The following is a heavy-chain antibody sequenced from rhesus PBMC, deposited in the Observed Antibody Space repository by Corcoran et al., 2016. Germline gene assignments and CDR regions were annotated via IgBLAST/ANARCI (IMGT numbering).Heavy chain of an antibody. V-gene: IGHV4S10*01. CDR3: ARGAAAGRPHFDY. CDR2: IYGSSPTP. D-gene: IGHD6-25*01. J-gene: IGHJ4*01. CDR1: GGSISDSYR. Sequence: QVQLQESGPGVVKPSETLSLTCAVSGGSISDSYRWSWIRQPPGKGLEWIGYIYGSSPTPTYHPSLKSRVPISNDPSKTQFSLRLSSVTAAATAVYYCARGAAAGRPHFDYWGQGVLVTVSS.